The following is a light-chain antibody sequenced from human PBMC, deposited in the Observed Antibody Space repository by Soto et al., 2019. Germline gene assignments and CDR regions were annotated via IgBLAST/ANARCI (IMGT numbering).Light chain of an antibody. CDR2: GAS. CDR3: QQYKSWPPIT. Sequence: EIVLTESPGTLSLSPGERGTLSCRASQSVSSSYLAWYQKKPGQAPRLXXYGASTRATGVPDRFSGTGSGTELTLTISSLKSEDYAVYYCQQYKSWPPITFGQGTRLEIK. CDR1: QSVSSSY. V-gene: IGKV3-20*01. J-gene: IGKJ5*01.